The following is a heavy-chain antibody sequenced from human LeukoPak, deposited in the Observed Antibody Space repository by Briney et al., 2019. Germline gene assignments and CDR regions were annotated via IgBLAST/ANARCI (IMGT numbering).Heavy chain of an antibody. CDR1: GFTFDDYA. D-gene: IGHD1-26*01. Sequence: GGSLRLSCAASGFTFDDYAMPWVRQAPGKGLEWVSSISSSSSYIYYADSVKGRFTISRDNAKNSLYLQMNSLRAEDTAVYYCASGATMAHFDYWGQGTLVTVSS. J-gene: IGHJ4*02. CDR2: ISSSSSYI. CDR3: ASGATMAHFDY. V-gene: IGHV3-21*01.